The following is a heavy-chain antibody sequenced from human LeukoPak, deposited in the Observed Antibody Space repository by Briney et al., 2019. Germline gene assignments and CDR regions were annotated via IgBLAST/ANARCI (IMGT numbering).Heavy chain of an antibody. J-gene: IGHJ2*01. V-gene: IGHV3-23*01. D-gene: IGHD5-18*01. CDR1: GFTFSSYA. CDR2: IGGSGSTT. Sequence: PGGSLRLSCAASGFTFSSYAMSWVRQAPGKGLEWVPAIGGSGSTTYYADSVKGRFTISRDNSKNTLYLQMNSLRAEDTAVYYCAKDTASSWWDFDLWGRGTLVTVSS. CDR3: AKDTASSWWDFDL.